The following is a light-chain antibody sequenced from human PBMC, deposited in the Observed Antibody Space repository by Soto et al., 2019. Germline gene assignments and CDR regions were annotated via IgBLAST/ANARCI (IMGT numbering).Light chain of an antibody. CDR3: SSYTSSNTLYV. J-gene: IGLJ1*01. CDR2: EVS. V-gene: IGLV2-14*01. Sequence: QSALTQPASVPGSPGQSITISCTGTSSDVGGYNYVSWYQQHPGKPPKLMIYEVSNRPSGVSNRFSGSKSGNTASLTISGLQAEDEADYYCSSYTSSNTLYVFATGTKLTVL. CDR1: SSDVGGYNY.